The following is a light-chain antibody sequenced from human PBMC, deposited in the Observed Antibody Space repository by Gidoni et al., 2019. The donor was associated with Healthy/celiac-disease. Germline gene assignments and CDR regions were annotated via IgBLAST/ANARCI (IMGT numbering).Light chain of an antibody. CDR1: QSVSSSY. J-gene: IGKJ1*01. Sequence: EIVLTQSPGTLSLSPGERATLSCRASQSVSSSYLAWYQQKPGKAPRLLIYGASSRATGIPDRFSGSGSGTDFTLTISRLEPEDFAVYYCQQYGSSLSTFGQGTKVEIK. CDR2: GAS. V-gene: IGKV3-20*01. CDR3: QQYGSSLST.